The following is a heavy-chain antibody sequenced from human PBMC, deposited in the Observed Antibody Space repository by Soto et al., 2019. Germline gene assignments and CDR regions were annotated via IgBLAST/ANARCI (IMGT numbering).Heavy chain of an antibody. CDR3: ASTVTTDYYYYGMDV. CDR1: GGSISSGGYY. J-gene: IGHJ6*02. D-gene: IGHD4-17*01. CDR2: IYYSGST. V-gene: IGHV4-31*03. Sequence: QVQLQESGPGLVKPSQTLSLTCTVSGGSISSGGYYWSWIRQHPGKGLEWIGYIYYSGSTYYNPSLKSRVTLSVDTSQNQFARKLSSVTAADTAVYYCASTVTTDYYYYGMDVWGQGTTVTVSS.